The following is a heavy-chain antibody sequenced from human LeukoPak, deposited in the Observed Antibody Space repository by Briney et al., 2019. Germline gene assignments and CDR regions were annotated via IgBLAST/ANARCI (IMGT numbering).Heavy chain of an antibody. CDR3: ARDFSPCSTSCYEPSDY. J-gene: IGHJ4*02. V-gene: IGHV3-21*01. Sequence: GGSLSLSCAASGFTFSSYSMNWVRQAPGKGLEWVSSISSSSSYIYYADSVKGRFTISRDNAKNSLYLQMNSLRAEDTAVYYCARDFSPCSTSCYEPSDYWGQGTLVTVSS. D-gene: IGHD2-2*01. CDR2: ISSSSSYI. CDR1: GFTFSSYS.